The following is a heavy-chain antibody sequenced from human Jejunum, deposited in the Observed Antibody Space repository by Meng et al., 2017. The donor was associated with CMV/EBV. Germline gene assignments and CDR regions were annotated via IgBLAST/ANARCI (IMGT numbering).Heavy chain of an antibody. CDR2: IYPGDSNM. CDR1: GYSFSDYW. J-gene: IGHJ4*01. D-gene: IGHD6-6*01. Sequence: SCKASGYSFSDYWIGWVRQMPGKGLEWVGIIYPGDSNMRYSPSLEGHVTISADKSITTVYLHWSSLTASDSAMYYCARHGGSSAGDYWGQGTLVTVSS. CDR3: ARHGGSSAGDY. V-gene: IGHV5-51*01.